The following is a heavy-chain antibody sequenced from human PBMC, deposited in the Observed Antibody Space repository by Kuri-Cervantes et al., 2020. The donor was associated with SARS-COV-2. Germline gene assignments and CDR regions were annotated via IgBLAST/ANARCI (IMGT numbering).Heavy chain of an antibody. D-gene: IGHD3-10*01. V-gene: IGHV3-23*01. CDR1: GFTFSSYA. Sequence: GGSLRLSCAASGFTFSSYAMSWVRQAPGKGLEWVSAISGSGGSTYYADSVKGRFTISRDNAKNSLYLQMNSLRDEDTAVYYCARGNYYGSGNFDYWGQGTLVTVSS. J-gene: IGHJ4*02. CDR2: ISGSGGST. CDR3: ARGNYYGSGNFDY.